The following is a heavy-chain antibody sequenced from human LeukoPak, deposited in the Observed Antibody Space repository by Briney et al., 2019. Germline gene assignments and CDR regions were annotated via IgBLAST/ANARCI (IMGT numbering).Heavy chain of an antibody. Sequence: GASVKVSCKVSGYTLTELSMHWVRQAPGKGLEWMGGFDPEDGETIYAQKFQGRVTMTEDTSTDTAYMELSSLRSEDTAVYYCATMSGSYNRRAFDIWGQGTMVTVSS. CDR2: FDPEDGET. J-gene: IGHJ3*02. CDR3: ATMSGSYNRRAFDI. CDR1: GYTLTELS. D-gene: IGHD1-26*01. V-gene: IGHV1-24*01.